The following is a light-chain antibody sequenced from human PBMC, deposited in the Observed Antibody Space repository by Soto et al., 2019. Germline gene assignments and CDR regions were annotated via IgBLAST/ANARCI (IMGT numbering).Light chain of an antibody. Sequence: DIVLTQTPLFLSVTPGQPASISCRSTQSLLHSDGKTYFYWFLQKAGQPPQLLFYEVSNRFSGVSDRLSRSGSGTDFTLQISRVEAADVGLYYCMQSIKILYTFGQG. V-gene: IGKV2D-29*01. J-gene: IGKJ2*01. CDR1: QSLLHSDGKTY. CDR2: EVS. CDR3: MQSIKILYT.